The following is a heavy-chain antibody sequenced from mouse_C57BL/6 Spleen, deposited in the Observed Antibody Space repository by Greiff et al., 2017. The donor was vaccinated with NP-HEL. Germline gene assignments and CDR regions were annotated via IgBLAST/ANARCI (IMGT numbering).Heavy chain of an antibody. V-gene: IGHV1-72*01. J-gene: IGHJ4*01. CDR1: GYTFTSYW. Sequence: QVQLQQPGAELVKPGASVKLSCKASGYTFTSYWMHWVKQRPGRGLEWIGRIDPISGGTKYNEKFKSKVTLTVDKPSSTAYMQLSSLTSEDSAVYYCARFYDYYAMDYWGQGTSVTVSS. CDR2: IDPISGGT. CDR3: ARFYDYYAMDY. D-gene: IGHD2-3*01.